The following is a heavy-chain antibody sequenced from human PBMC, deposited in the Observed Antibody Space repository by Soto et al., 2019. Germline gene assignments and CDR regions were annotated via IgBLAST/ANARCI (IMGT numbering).Heavy chain of an antibody. Sequence: DVQLLESGGGLVQPGGSLTLSCAASRFTFSDFAMSWVRQAPGKGLEWVSSIGGGGTDTYYADSVKGRFTISRDNSKNTLYLHMASLRDEDTAVYYCAKDAVPSNGKLDWFDSWGQGTLVIVSS. CDR1: RFTFSDFA. V-gene: IGHV3-23*01. CDR3: AKDAVPSNGKLDWFDS. J-gene: IGHJ5*01. D-gene: IGHD6-19*01. CDR2: IGGGGTDT.